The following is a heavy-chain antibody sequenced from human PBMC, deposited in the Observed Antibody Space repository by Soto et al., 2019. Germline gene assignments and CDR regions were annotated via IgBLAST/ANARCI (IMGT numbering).Heavy chain of an antibody. CDR3: ARGEQHLVNWYFDL. D-gene: IGHD6-13*01. CDR2: ISSSSSYT. J-gene: IGHJ2*01. V-gene: IGHV3-11*05. CDR1: GFTFSDYY. Sequence: QVQLVESGGGLVKPGGSLRLSCAASGFTFSDYYMSWIRQAPGKGLEWVSYISSSSSYTNYADSVKGRFTISRDNAKNSLYLQMNSLRAEDTAVYYCARGEQHLVNWYFDLWGRGTLVTVSS.